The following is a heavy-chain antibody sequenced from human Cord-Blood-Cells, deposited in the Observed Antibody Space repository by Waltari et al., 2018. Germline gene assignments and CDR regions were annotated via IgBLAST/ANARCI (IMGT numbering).Heavy chain of an antibody. D-gene: IGHD6-6*01. J-gene: IGHJ4*02. CDR1: GGSISSGGYY. CDR3: AREPAAARPYYFDY. CDR2: SYYSGST. Sequence: QVQLQESGPGLVKPSQTLSLTCTVSGGSISSGGYYWSWLRQHPGKGVEWIGYSYYSGSTYYNPSLKSRVTISVDTSKNQFSLKLSSVTAADTAVYYCAREPAAARPYYFDYWGQGTLVTVSS. V-gene: IGHV4-31*03.